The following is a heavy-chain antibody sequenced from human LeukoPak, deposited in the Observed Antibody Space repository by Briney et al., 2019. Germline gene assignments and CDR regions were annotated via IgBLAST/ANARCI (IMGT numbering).Heavy chain of an antibody. J-gene: IGHJ4*02. CDR2: IIPIFGTA. CDR3: ARGHIVGATFTPLDY. Sequence: GASVKVSCRASGYTFTSYGISWVRQAPGQGLEWMGGIIPIFGTANYAQKFQGRVTITADKSTSTAYMELSSLRSEDTAVYYCARGHIVGATFTPLDYWGQGTLVTVSS. CDR1: GYTFTSYG. D-gene: IGHD1-26*01. V-gene: IGHV1-69*06.